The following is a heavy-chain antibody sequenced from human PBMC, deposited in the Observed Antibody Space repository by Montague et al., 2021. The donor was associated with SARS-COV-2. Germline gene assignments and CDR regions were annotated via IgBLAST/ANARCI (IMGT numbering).Heavy chain of an antibody. Sequence: PALVKPTQTLTLTCTFSGFSLNTNGVGVAWIRQPPGGALECLALIYWDDDKRYSPSLRSRLTITKDTSKNEVVLRTANMDPLDTATYYCAHREWELEFDXWGQGSLVTVSS. V-gene: IGHV2-5*02. CDR2: IYWDDDK. CDR3: AHREWELEFDX. CDR1: GFSLNTNGVG. J-gene: IGHJ4*02. D-gene: IGHD1-26*01.